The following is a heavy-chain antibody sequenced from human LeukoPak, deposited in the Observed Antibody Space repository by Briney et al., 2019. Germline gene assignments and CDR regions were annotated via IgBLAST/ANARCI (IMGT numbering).Heavy chain of an antibody. D-gene: IGHD3-16*02. J-gene: IGHJ3*02. CDR2: ISGSGGSA. CDR1: GFTFSNYV. CDR3: AKSQGGYDYVWGSYRYYAFDI. Sequence: PGGSLRLSCAASGFTFSNYVMSWVRQAPGKGLEWVSAISGSGGSAYYADSVKGRFTLSRDNSKNTLYLQMKSLRAEDTAVYYCAKSQGGYDYVWGSYRYYAFDIWGQGTMVTVSS. V-gene: IGHV3-23*01.